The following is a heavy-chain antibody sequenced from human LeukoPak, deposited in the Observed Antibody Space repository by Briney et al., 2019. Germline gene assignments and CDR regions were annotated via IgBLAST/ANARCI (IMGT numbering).Heavy chain of an antibody. CDR1: GFSFSGSW. CDR3: IRGLGGGSDY. D-gene: IGHD4-23*01. J-gene: IGHJ4*01. CDR2: INSDGSTT. Sequence: GGSLRLSCAASGFSFSGSWMHWVRQAPAKGLVWVSRINSDGSTTTYADSVQGRFTISRDNAKNALYLQMNSLRAEDTAVYYCIRGLGGGSDYWGLGTLVTVTS. V-gene: IGHV3-74*03.